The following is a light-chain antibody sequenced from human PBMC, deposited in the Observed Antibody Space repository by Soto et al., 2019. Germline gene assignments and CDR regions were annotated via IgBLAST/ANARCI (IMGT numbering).Light chain of an antibody. V-gene: IGLV2-14*01. CDR1: SSDIGAYNF. CDR2: EVS. J-gene: IGLJ1*01. CDR3: SSYTSSSTYV. Sequence: QPVLTQPASVSGSPGQSITISCTGTSSDIGAYNFVSWYQQHPGKAPKVMIYEVSNRPSGVSNRFSGSKSGNTASLTISGLQAEDEADYYCSSYTSSSTYVFGTGTKLTVL.